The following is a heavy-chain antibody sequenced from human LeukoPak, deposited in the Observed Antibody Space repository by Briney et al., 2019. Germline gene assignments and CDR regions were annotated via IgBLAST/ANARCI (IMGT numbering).Heavy chain of an antibody. Sequence: SETLSLTCTLSGGSISSAGSYYWAWIRQPPGKGLEWIASGDYSGGTYYNPSLESRVAISVDTSKNQFSLKLSSVTAADTAVYYCARHGVVPAAIGFDYWGQGTLVTVSS. D-gene: IGHD2-2*01. CDR3: ARHGVVPAAIGFDY. J-gene: IGHJ4*02. CDR1: GGSISSAGSYY. CDR2: GDYSGGT. V-gene: IGHV4-39*01.